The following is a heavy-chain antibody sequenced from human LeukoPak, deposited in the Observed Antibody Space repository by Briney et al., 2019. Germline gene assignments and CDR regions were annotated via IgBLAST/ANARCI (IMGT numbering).Heavy chain of an antibody. Sequence: GASVKVSCKASGYTFTSYGISWVRQAPGQGLEWMGWISAYSGNTNYAQKLQGRVTMTTDTSTSTAYMELRSLRSDDTAVYYCARDARLNNYCSGGSCYFDYWGQGTLVTVSS. J-gene: IGHJ4*02. V-gene: IGHV1-18*01. CDR3: ARDARLNNYCSGGSCYFDY. CDR2: ISAYSGNT. D-gene: IGHD2-15*01. CDR1: GYTFTSYG.